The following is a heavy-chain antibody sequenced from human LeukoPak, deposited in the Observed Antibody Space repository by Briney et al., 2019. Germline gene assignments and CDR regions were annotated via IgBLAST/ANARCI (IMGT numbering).Heavy chain of an antibody. CDR3: AGEWSGGYQPTDY. J-gene: IGHJ4*02. D-gene: IGHD3-10*01. CDR2: ISYDGSNK. V-gene: IGHV3-30*04. Sequence: GGSLRLSCAASGFTFSSYAMHWVRQAPGKGLEWVAVISYDGSNKYYADSVKGRFTISRDNPKNTLYLQMNSLRAEDTAVYYCAGEWSGGYQPTDYWGQGTLVTVSS. CDR1: GFTFSSYA.